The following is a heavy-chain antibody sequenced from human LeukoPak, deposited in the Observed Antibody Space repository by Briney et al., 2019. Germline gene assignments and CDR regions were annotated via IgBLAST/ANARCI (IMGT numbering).Heavy chain of an antibody. V-gene: IGHV3-23*01. CDR1: GFTFANYA. D-gene: IGHD3-10*02. CDR3: AKARTDMFSLSWFDY. J-gene: IGHJ4*02. Sequence: GSLRVSCAASGFTFANYATSWVRQAPGKGLEWVSGISGYGDSKYYAGSVKGSFTISRENSKNTLYLQMNSLGAEDTAVYYCAKARTDMFSLSWFDYWGQGTLVTVSS. CDR2: ISGYGDSK.